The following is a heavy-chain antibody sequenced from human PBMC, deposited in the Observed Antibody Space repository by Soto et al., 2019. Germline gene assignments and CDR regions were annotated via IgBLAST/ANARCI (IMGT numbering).Heavy chain of an antibody. D-gene: IGHD4-17*01. CDR1: GGSISSYGYY. CDR3: ARVVTVTANRFDP. V-gene: IGHV4-31*03. CDR2: IYYGSST. J-gene: IGHJ5*02. Sequence: PSETLSLTCTVSGGSISSYGYYWSWIRQHPGKGLEWIGYIYYGSSTYYNPSLKSRVTISVYTSKNQFSLKLSSVTAADTALYYCARVVTVTANRFDPWGQGTLVTVSS.